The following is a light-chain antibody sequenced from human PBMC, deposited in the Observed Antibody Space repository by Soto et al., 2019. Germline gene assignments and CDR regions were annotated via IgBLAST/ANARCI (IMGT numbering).Light chain of an antibody. CDR2: GAS. Sequence: EIVMAQAPATLSVSPGERVTLSCRASQSVSSNLAWYQQKPGKAPRLLIYGASTRATGIPARFSGSGSGTEFTLTISSLQSEDFAVYYCQQYNNWARTFGQGTNVEIK. V-gene: IGKV3-15*01. CDR1: QSVSSN. CDR3: QQYNNWART. J-gene: IGKJ1*01.